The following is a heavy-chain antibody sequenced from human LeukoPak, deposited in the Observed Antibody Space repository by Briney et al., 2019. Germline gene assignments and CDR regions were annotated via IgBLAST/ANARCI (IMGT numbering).Heavy chain of an antibody. CDR1: GGSISSYY. J-gene: IGHJ3*02. Sequence: SETLSLTCTVSGGSISSYYWSWIRQPAGKGLEWIGRIYTSGSTNYNPSLKSRVTMSVDTSKNQFSLKLSSMTAADTAVYYCARVIWGYCSSTSCYDVIADAFDIWGQGTMVTVSS. D-gene: IGHD2-2*01. CDR2: IYTSGST. CDR3: ARVIWGYCSSTSCYDVIADAFDI. V-gene: IGHV4-4*07.